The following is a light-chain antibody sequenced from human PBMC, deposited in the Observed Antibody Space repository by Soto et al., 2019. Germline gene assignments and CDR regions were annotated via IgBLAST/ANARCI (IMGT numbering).Light chain of an antibody. V-gene: IGKV1-9*01. CDR3: QQVNNYPRT. Sequence: DIQLTQSPSFLSASVGDRVTITCRASQGISGDLAWYQQTPGRAPKLLIHSASTLQSGVPSRFSGSGSGTEFTLTISGLQPEDFATYHCQQVNNYPRTFGQGTRLEIK. CDR1: QGISGD. J-gene: IGKJ2*01. CDR2: SAS.